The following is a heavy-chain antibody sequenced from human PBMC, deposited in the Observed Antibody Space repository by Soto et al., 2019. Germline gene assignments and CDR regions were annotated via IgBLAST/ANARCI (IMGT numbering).Heavy chain of an antibody. CDR3: ARGMATGQLDT. V-gene: IGHV1-3*01. CDR1: GYTFTIYT. Sequence: GGSVKVSCKASGYTFTIYTMYWVRQGQGGRLEWMAWINPNNGKTKTSQKFQDRVIITRDTSGSTANMDLSSLRSEDTAVYYCARGMATGQLDTWGQGTLVTVSS. D-gene: IGHD2-2*01. CDR2: INPNNGKT. J-gene: IGHJ5*02.